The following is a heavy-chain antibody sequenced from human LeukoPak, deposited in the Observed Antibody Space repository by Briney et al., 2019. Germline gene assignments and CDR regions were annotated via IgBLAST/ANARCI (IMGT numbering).Heavy chain of an antibody. J-gene: IGHJ4*02. V-gene: IGHV3-9*01. D-gene: IGHD1-26*01. Sequence: GGSLRLSCAASGFTFDDYAMHWVRQAPGKGLEWVSSLSWNGGSIGYADSVKGRFTISRDNAKNSLYLQMNSLRAEDTAVYYCAKILPSQDEDYWGQGTLVTVSS. CDR1: GFTFDDYA. CDR3: AKILPSQDEDY. CDR2: LSWNGGSI.